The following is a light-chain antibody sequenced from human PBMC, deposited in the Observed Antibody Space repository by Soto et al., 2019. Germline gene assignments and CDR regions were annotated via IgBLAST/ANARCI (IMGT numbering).Light chain of an antibody. Sequence: QSALTQPASVSGSPGQSITISCTGTGTDIGGYSYVSWYQQHPGGAPKLIIYEVRNRPSGVSSRFSGSKSGNTASLTISGLQAEDEADYDCNSYTSTSALYGFGGGTKVTVL. CDR1: GTDIGGYSY. V-gene: IGLV2-14*01. CDR3: NSYTSTSALYG. CDR2: EVR. J-gene: IGLJ1*01.